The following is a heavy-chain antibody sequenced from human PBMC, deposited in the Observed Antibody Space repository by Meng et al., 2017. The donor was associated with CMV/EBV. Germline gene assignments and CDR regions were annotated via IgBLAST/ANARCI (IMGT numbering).Heavy chain of an antibody. J-gene: IGHJ6*02. CDR2: MNPNSGNT. D-gene: IGHD6-6*01. CDR3: IYSSSPYYYYGMDV. CDR1: GYTFTSYD. V-gene: IGHV1-8*01. Sequence: ASVKVSCKGSGYTFTSYDINWVRQATGQGLEWMGWMNPNSGNTGYAQKFQGRVTMTRNTSISTAYMELSSLRSEDTAVYYCIYSSSPYYYYGMDVWGQGTTVTVSS.